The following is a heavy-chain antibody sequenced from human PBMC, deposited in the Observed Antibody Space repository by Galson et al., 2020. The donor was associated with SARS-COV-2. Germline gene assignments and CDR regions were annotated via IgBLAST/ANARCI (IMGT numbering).Heavy chain of an antibody. V-gene: IGHV2-70*12. CDR3: PRTAKFSGKCYALTKQREETYSVFYGMGV. D-gene: IGHD2-15*01. CDR1: GFSLTTTGMC. Sequence: SGPTLVKPTQTLTLTCTFSGFSLTTTGMCMTWIRQPPGKALEWLALINWDNDKSYSSSLKSRLTISKDTSKSQVVLTMSNMDPLDTATYFGPRTAKFSGKCYALTKQREETYSVFYGMGVWCRGTTVTVAS. J-gene: IGHJ6*02. CDR2: INWDNDK.